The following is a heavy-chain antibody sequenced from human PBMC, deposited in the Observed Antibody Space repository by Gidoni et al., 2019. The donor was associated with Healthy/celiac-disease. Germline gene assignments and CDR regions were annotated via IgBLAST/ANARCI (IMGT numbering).Heavy chain of an antibody. CDR3: AGSVLGSSSSH. V-gene: IGHV3-30-3*01. CDR1: GFTFSSYA. D-gene: IGHD6-6*01. Sequence: QVQLVESGGGVVQPGRSLRLSCAASGFTFSSYAMHWVRQAPGKGLEWVAVISYDGSNKYYADSVKGRFTISRDNSKNTLYLQMNSLRAEDTAVYYCAGSVLGSSSSHWGQGTLVTVSS. J-gene: IGHJ4*02. CDR2: ISYDGSNK.